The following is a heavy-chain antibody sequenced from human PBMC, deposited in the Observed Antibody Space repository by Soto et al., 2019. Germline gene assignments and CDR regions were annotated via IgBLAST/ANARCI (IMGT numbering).Heavy chain of an antibody. CDR2: ISESGTLT. Sequence: EVQLLESGGGLVQPGGSLRLSCAASGFTFSSYAMNWVRQAPGRGLEWVSLISESGTLTYYADSVKGRFTISRDNSGNTLSLQMYSLRAEDTAVYYCARYIPGVRYYGMDVWGQGTTVNV. J-gene: IGHJ6*02. D-gene: IGHD3-9*01. V-gene: IGHV3-23*01. CDR1: GFTFSSYA. CDR3: ARYIPGVRYYGMDV.